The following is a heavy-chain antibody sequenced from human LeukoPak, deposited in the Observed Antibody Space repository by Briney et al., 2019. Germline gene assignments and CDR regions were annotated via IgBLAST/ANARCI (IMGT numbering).Heavy chain of an antibody. CDR2: IVVGSGNT. Sequence: SVKVSCKASGFTFTSSAMQWVRQARGQRLEWIGWIVVGSGNTNYAQKFQERVTITRDMSTSTAYMELSSLRSENTAVYYCAAFDNYYDSSGYDGWGQGTLVTVSS. D-gene: IGHD3-22*01. CDR1: GFTFTSSA. CDR3: AAFDNYYDSSGYDG. V-gene: IGHV1-58*02. J-gene: IGHJ4*02.